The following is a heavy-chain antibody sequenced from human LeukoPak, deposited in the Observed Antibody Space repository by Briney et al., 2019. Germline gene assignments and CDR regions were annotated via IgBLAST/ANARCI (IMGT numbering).Heavy chain of an antibody. V-gene: IGHV3-30-3*01. CDR1: GFTFSSYA. Sequence: GGSLRLSCAASGFTFSSYAMHWVRQAPGKGLEWVAVISYDGSNRYYADSVKGRFTISRDNSKNTLYLQMNSLRAEDTAVYYCARVGYCSGGSCPRHNDNWFDPWGQGTLVTVSS. D-gene: IGHD2-15*01. J-gene: IGHJ5*02. CDR2: ISYDGSNR. CDR3: ARVGYCSGGSCPRHNDNWFDP.